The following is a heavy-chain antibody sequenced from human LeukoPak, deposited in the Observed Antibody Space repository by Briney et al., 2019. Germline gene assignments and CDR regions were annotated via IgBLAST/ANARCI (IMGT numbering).Heavy chain of an antibody. CDR2: INTYNGNT. CDR1: GYTFTSYY. J-gene: IGHJ4*02. V-gene: IGHV1-18*04. Sequence: ASVKVSCKASGYTFTSYYMHWVRQAPGQGLEWMGWINTYNGNTNYAQKLQGRVTMTTNTSTSTAYMELKSLRSDDTAMYYCARDSSITTRAPGYWGQGTLVTVSS. D-gene: IGHD6-6*01. CDR3: ARDSSITTRAPGY.